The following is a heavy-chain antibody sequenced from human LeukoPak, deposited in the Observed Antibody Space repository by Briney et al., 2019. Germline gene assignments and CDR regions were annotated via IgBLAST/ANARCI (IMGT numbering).Heavy chain of an antibody. Sequence: NPSETLSLTCTVSGGTISSYYWSWIRQPPGKGLEWIGYIYYSGSTNYNPSLKSRVTISVDTSKIQFSLKLSSVTAADTAVYYCARGVKGYYGSGSYYGYYYMDVWGKGTTVTVSS. CDR1: GGTISSYY. CDR3: ARGVKGYYGSGSYYGYYYMDV. J-gene: IGHJ6*03. V-gene: IGHV4-59*01. D-gene: IGHD3-10*01. CDR2: IYYSGST.